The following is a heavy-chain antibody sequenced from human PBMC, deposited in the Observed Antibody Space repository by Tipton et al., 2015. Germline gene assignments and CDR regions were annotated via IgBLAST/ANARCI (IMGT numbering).Heavy chain of an antibody. J-gene: IGHJ3*02. CDR1: GGSITTGAYS. CDR3: ARGDSHDAMVYDAFDI. Sequence: TLSLTCAVTGGSITTGAYSWSWIRQTPGKGLEWIGYVWHGGSTYYNPSLRSRVTISVDTSKEQFSLKLTSVTAADTGVYYCARGDSHDAMVYDAFDIWGQGTMVTVSS. CDR2: VWHGGST. V-gene: IGHV4-30-2*01. D-gene: IGHD5-18*01.